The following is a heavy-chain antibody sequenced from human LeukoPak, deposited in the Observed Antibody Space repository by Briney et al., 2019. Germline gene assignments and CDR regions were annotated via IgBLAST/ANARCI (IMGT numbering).Heavy chain of an antibody. J-gene: IGHJ4*02. CDR2: ISGGGTT. Sequence: GGSLRLSCAASGFSVSSNYMSWVRQAPGKGLEWVSVISGGGTTYYADSVKGRFTISRDNSKNTLYPQMNILRDEDTAVYYCANEQWLDYWGQGTLVTVSS. D-gene: IGHD6-19*01. V-gene: IGHV3-66*01. CDR3: ANEQWLDY. CDR1: GFSVSSNY.